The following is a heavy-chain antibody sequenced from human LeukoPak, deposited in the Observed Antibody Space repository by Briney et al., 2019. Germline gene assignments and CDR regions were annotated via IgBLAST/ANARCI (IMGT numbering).Heavy chain of an antibody. CDR1: GFTFSSDW. V-gene: IGHV3-7*03. Sequence: PGGALRLSCAASGFTFSSDWMSWVRQAPGKGLEWVANIKQDGSEKYYVDSVKGRFTISRDNAKNSLYLQMNSLRAEDTAVYYCARDRVAAGFDYWGQGTLVTVSS. CDR2: IKQDGSEK. D-gene: IGHD6-13*01. J-gene: IGHJ4*02. CDR3: ARDRVAAGFDY.